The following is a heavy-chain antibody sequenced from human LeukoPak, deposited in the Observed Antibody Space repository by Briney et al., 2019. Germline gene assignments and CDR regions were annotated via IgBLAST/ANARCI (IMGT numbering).Heavy chain of an antibody. CDR2: IYYYSGSA. CDR3: ARAWDRGVKYFDY. J-gene: IGHJ4*02. D-gene: IGHD3-10*01. V-gene: IGHV4-61*01. CDR1: GASVNSGNYY. Sequence: PSETLSLTCTVSGASVNSGNYYWSWIRQPPGKGLEWIGYIYYYSGSADYNPSLKSRVTISVDTSKNQFSLMLASVTAADSAVYYCARAWDRGVKYFDYWGQGTLVTVSS.